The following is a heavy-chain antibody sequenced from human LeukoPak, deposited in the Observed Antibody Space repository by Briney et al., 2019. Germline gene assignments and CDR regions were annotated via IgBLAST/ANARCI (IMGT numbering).Heavy chain of an antibody. D-gene: IGHD3-3*01. CDR1: GGSIGSSSYC. J-gene: IGHJ4*02. Sequence: SETLSLACTVSGGSIGSSSYCWGWIRQPPGKGLEWIGSIIYSGSTYYNPSLKSRVTISVDTSKNQFSLKLKSVTAADTAVYYCVSGKYSDFWSDHYLQHIDYWGQGTLVTVSS. V-gene: IGHV4-39*07. CDR2: IIYSGST. CDR3: VSGKYSDFWSDHYLQHIDY.